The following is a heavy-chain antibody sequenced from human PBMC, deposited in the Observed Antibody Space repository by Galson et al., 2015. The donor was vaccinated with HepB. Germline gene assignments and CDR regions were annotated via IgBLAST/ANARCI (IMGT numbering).Heavy chain of an antibody. V-gene: IGHV3-23*01. CDR3: TRRGSSNYDDY. CDR1: GFSLSSYD. J-gene: IGHJ4*02. D-gene: IGHD2-15*01. CDR2: ISDSGAKT. Sequence: SLRLSCAASGFSLSSYDMNWVRQTPGKGLEWVSRISDSGAKTYYADSVKGRFTISRDNSKNTLYVQMNSLRVDDTAIYYCTRRGSSNYDDYWGQGTLVTASS.